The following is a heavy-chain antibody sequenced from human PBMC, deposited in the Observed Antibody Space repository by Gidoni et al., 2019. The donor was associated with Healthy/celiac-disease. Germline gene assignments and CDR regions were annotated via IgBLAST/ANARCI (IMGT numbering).Heavy chain of an antibody. D-gene: IGHD5-12*01. V-gene: IGHV1-69*01. Sequence: QVQLVQSGAEVKKPGSSVTVSCKASGGTFRSYAISWVRQAPGQGLEWMGGIIPIFGTANYAQKFQGRFTITADESTSTAYMELSSLRSEDTAVYYCARGRGRYSGYDQPPRVGYYYGMDVWGQGTTVTVSS. CDR3: ARGRGRYSGYDQPPRVGYYYGMDV. CDR2: IIPIFGTA. CDR1: GGTFRSYA. J-gene: IGHJ6*02.